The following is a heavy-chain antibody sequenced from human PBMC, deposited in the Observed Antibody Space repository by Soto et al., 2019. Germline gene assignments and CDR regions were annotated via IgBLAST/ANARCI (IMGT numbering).Heavy chain of an antibody. CDR3: ARDLTGAAAAGYNYFDY. CDR1: GYTFTSYA. J-gene: IGHJ4*02. CDR2: INAGNGNT. Sequence: ASVKVSCKASGYTFTSYAMHWVRQAPGQRLEWMGWINAGNGNTKYSQKFQGRVTITRDTSASTAYMELSSLRSEDTAVYYCARDLTGAAAAGYNYFDYWGQGTLVTVSS. V-gene: IGHV1-3*01. D-gene: IGHD6-13*01.